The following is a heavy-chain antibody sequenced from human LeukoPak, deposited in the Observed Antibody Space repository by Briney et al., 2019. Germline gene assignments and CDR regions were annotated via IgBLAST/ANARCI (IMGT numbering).Heavy chain of an antibody. Sequence: GGSLRLSCADSGFTVGSNYMRWVRQAPGKGLEWVSVIYSGGSTHYADSVKGRFTISRDNSKNTLYLQMNSLRAEDTAVYYCARDRLHYDSLTGYPADWGQGTLVTVSS. CDR2: IYSGGST. J-gene: IGHJ4*02. CDR3: ARDRLHYDSLTGYPAD. D-gene: IGHD3-9*01. CDR1: GFTVGSNY. V-gene: IGHV3-66*01.